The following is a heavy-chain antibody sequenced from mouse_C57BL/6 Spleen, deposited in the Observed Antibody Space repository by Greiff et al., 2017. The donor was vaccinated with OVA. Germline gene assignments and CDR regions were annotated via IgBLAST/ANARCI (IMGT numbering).Heavy chain of an antibody. Sequence: VMLVESGPGLVAPSQSLSITCTVSGFSLTSYGVSWVRQPPGKGLEWLGVIWGDGSTNYHSALISRLSISKDNSKSQVFLKLNSLQTDDTATYYCAKQGERGITTVAFYWYFDVWGTGTTVTVSS. CDR3: AKQGERGITTVAFYWYFDV. V-gene: IGHV2-3*01. CDR2: IWGDGST. J-gene: IGHJ1*03. CDR1: GFSLTSYG. D-gene: IGHD1-1*01.